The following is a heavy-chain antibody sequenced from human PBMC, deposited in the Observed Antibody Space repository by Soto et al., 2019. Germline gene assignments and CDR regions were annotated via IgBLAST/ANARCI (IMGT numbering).Heavy chain of an antibody. CDR1: GFTFSSYG. Sequence: GGSLRLSCAASGFTFSSYGMHWVRQAPGKGLEWVAVISYDGSNKYYADSVKGRFTISRDNSKNTLYLQMNSLRAEDTAVYYCAKDVGIIYDILTDYYMDVWGKGTTVTVSS. CDR2: ISYDGSNK. V-gene: IGHV3-30*18. J-gene: IGHJ6*03. CDR3: AKDVGIIYDILTDYYMDV. D-gene: IGHD3-9*01.